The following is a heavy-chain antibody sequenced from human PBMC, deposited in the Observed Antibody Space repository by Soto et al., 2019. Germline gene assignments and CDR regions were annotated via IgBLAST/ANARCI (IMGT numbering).Heavy chain of an antibody. CDR2: TIPNFGTI. V-gene: IGHV1-69*06. Sequence: QVQLVQSGAEVKKPGSSVKVSCKASGGTFSSHTINWLRQAPGQGLEWMGGTIPNFGTINYAQKCRGRITITADKSTSTAYMELNRLRSEVTAMYYCAITNYTGYDFRVTYGLDVWGQGTTVAVSS. CDR3: AITNYTGYDFRVTYGLDV. D-gene: IGHD5-12*01. CDR1: GGTFSSHT. J-gene: IGHJ6*02.